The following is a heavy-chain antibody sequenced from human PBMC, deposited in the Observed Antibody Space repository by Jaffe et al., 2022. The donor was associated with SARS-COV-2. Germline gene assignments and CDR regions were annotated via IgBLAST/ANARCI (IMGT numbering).Heavy chain of an antibody. CDR3: ATHCILSTCNSRFFHS. J-gene: IGHJ4*02. Sequence: EVEVLESGGNLVQPGGSLRLSCVVSGFTFSNHAMTWVRQAPGKRLEWVSTIDNGGARIYYADSVTGRFTISRDDSKSTLYLEMNSLRAEDTAIYYCATHCILSTCNSRFFHSWGQGTLVTVSS. D-gene: IGHD2-15*01. CDR2: IDNGGARI. V-gene: IGHV3-23*01. CDR1: GFTFSNHA.